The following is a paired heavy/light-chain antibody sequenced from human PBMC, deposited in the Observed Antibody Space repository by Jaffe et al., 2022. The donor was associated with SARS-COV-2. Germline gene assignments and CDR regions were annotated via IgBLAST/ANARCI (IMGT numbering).Light chain of an antibody. CDR3: QQYNNWPPMT. Sequence: EIVMTQSPATLSVSPGERATLSCRASQSVSSNLAWYQQKPGQAPRLLIYGASTRATGIPARFSGSGSGTEFTLTISSLQSEDFAVYYCQQYNNWPPMTFGQGTKVEIK. J-gene: IGKJ1*01. CDR1: QSVSSN. V-gene: IGKV3-15*01. CDR2: GAS.
Heavy chain of an antibody. D-gene: IGHD4-17*01. Sequence: EVQLVESGGGLVQPGGSLRLSCAASGFTFSSYSMNWVRQAPGKGLEWVSYISSSSSTIYYADSVKGRFTISRDNAKNSLYLQMNSLRAEDTAVYYCARMTTVTTHNYYYYYMDVWGKGTTVTVSS. CDR2: ISSSSSTI. CDR1: GFTFSSYS. J-gene: IGHJ6*03. CDR3: ARMTTVTTHNYYYYYMDV. V-gene: IGHV3-48*01.